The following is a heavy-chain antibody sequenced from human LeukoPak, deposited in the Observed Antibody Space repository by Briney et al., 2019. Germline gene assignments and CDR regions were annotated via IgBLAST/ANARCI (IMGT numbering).Heavy chain of an antibody. D-gene: IGHD1-14*01. CDR3: ARQTAYHENHFFDY. J-gene: IGHJ4*02. Sequence: SETLSLTCTVSGAFMSGHYGSWIRQPPGKRLELIGYIHSSGSTSYNPSFQSRVAISEDKSKNQFSLRVNSVTTADTAMYYCARQTAYHENHFFDYWGQGTLVTVSS. CDR2: IHSSGST. CDR1: GAFMSGHY. V-gene: IGHV4-4*09.